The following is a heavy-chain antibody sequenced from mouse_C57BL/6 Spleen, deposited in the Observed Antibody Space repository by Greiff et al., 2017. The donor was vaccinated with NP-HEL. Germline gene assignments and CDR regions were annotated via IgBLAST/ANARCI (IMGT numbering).Heavy chain of an antibody. CDR3: ARQYDYGAGAWFAY. D-gene: IGHD2-4*01. V-gene: IGHV1-18*01. CDR2: INPNNGGT. CDR1: GYTFTDYN. J-gene: IGHJ3*01. Sequence: EVQLQQSGPELVKPGASVKIPCKASGYTFTDYNMDWVKQSHGKSLEWIGDINPNNGGTIYNQKFKGKATLTVDKSSSTAYMELRSLTSEDTAVYYCARQYDYGAGAWFAYWGQGTLVTVSA.